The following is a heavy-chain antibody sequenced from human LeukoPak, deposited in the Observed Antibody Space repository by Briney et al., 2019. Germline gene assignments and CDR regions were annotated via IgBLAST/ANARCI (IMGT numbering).Heavy chain of an antibody. CDR1: GLRFRNYG. J-gene: IGHJ5*02. V-gene: IGHV3-33*01. CDR2: IYYDGSNQ. Sequence: GGSLRLSCVVSGLRFRNYGMHWVRQAPGKGLEWVAVIYYDGSNQYYADSVKGRFTVSRDNAKNTLYLQMDSLRAEDTAVYYCARGGSYNWFDPWGQGTLVTVSS. D-gene: IGHD1-26*01. CDR3: ARGGSYNWFDP.